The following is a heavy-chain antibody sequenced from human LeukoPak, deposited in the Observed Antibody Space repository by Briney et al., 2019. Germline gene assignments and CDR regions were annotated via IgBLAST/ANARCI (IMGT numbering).Heavy chain of an antibody. Sequence: SLKDSFKASGCTFSSYAISWVRQAPGQGLEWMGGIIPSLGTSNYAQKFQGRVTITTDESTSTAYMELSSLRSEDTAVYYCARDLRGYCSSTSCYHNWFDPWGQGTLVTVSS. CDR1: GCTFSSYA. CDR2: IIPSLGTS. CDR3: ARDLRGYCSSTSCYHNWFDP. V-gene: IGHV1-69*05. J-gene: IGHJ5*02. D-gene: IGHD2-2*01.